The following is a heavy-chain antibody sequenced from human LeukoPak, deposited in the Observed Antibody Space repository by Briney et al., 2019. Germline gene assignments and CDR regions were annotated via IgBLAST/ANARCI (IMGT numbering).Heavy chain of an antibody. CDR2: IYYSGTT. D-gene: IGHD6-6*01. CDR3: ARYSSSSGAFDY. CDR1: GASISSGDDY. V-gene: IGHV4-30-4*01. J-gene: IGHJ4*02. Sequence: SETLSLTCTVSGASISSGDDYWSWTRQPPGKGLEWIGYIYYSGTTYYNPSLKSRVTISVDTSKNQFSLKVSSVTAADTAVYYCARYSSSSGAFDYWGQGTLVTVSS.